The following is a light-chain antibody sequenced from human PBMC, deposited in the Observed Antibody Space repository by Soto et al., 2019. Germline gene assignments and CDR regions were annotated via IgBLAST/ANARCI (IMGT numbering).Light chain of an antibody. CDR3: SSYTSSSTPVV. V-gene: IGLV2-14*01. Sequence: QSALTQPASVSGSPGQSITISCTGTSRDVGGYNYVSWYQQHPGKAPKLMIYDVSNRPSGVSTRFSGSKSGNTASLTISGLQAEDEADYYCSSYTSSSTPVVFGGGTKVTVL. CDR2: DVS. J-gene: IGLJ2*01. CDR1: SRDVGGYNY.